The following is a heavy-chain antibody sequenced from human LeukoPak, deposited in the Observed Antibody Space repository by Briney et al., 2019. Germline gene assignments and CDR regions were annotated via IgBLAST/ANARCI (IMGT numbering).Heavy chain of an antibody. V-gene: IGHV3-11*01. J-gene: IGHJ4*02. Sequence: GGSLRLSCAASGFTFSDYNMRWIRQAPGKGLEWVSSISRSGSTKYYADSVKGRFTISRDNAKNSLFLQMNSLRAEDTAVYYCARDNDYYDSSGYPGSFDTWGQGILVTVSS. CDR3: ARDNDYYDSSGYPGSFDT. CDR2: ISRSGSTK. CDR1: GFTFSDYN. D-gene: IGHD3-22*01.